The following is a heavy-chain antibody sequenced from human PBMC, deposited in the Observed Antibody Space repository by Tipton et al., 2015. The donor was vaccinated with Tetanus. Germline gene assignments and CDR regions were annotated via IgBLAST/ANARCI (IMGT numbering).Heavy chain of an antibody. CDR1: GGSISSYY. J-gene: IGHJ5*02. D-gene: IGHD6-13*01. CDR2: IYYSGST. V-gene: IGHV4-59*01. CDR3: ACNPNIAAAGTGEDSGWFDP. Sequence: TLSPTCTVSGGSISSYYWGWIRQPPGKGLEWIGYIYYSGSTNYNPSLKGRVTISVDTSKNQFSLKLSSVTAADTAVYYCACNPNIAAAGTGEDSGWFDPWGQGTLVTVSS.